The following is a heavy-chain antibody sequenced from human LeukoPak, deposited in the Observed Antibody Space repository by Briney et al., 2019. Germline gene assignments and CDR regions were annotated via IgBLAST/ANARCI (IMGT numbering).Heavy chain of an antibody. J-gene: IGHJ4*02. CDR2: ISSSSSYI. CDR1: GFTFSSYS. Sequence: GGSLRLSCAASGFTFSSYSMNWVRQAPGKGLEWVSSISSSSSYIYYADSVKGRFTISRDNAKNSLYLQMNSLRAEDTAVYYCAGRRGWRYYGSGSPLDYWGQGTPVTVSS. D-gene: IGHD3-10*01. V-gene: IGHV3-21*01. CDR3: AGRRGWRYYGSGSPLDY.